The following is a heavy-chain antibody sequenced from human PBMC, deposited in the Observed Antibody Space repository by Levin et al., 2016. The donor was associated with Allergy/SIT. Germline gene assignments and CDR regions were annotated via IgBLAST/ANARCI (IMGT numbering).Heavy chain of an antibody. CDR3: ARSGSRGESRYAFDV. V-gene: IGHV4-31*03. CDR2: IYYSGGT. D-gene: IGHD3-3*01. J-gene: IGHJ3*01. Sequence: SETLSLTCTVSGGSISSGGYYWSWIRRHPEKGLEWIGYIYYSGGTYSNPSLKSRVTISVDTSKNQFSLKLSFVTAADTAVYYCARSGSRGESRYAFDVWGPRDNGHRLL. CDR1: GGSISSGGYY.